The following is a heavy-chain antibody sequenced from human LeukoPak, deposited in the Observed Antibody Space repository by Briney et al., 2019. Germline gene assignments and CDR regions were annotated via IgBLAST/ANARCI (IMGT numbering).Heavy chain of an antibody. CDR2: IIPILGIA. J-gene: IGHJ4*02. Sequence: ASVKVSCKASGGTFSSYAISWVRQAPGQGLEWMGRIIPILGIANYAQKFQGRVTITADKSTSTAYMELSSLRSEDTAVYYCARGNSGSDFDYWGQGTLVTVSS. CDR1: GGTFSSYA. CDR3: ARGNSGSDFDY. D-gene: IGHD1-26*01. V-gene: IGHV1-69*04.